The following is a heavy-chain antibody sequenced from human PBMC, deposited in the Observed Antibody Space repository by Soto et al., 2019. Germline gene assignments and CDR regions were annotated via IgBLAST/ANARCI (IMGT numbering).Heavy chain of an antibody. V-gene: IGHV1-18*01. CDR2: ISPWKGNT. D-gene: IGHD3-9*01. J-gene: IGHJ2*01. CDR3: ARVARKGVLTDLYWYFDL. Sequence: PGQGLEWMVWISPWKGNTNYAQSFQGRVTMTTDTSTSTAYMELRSLGSDDTAVYYCARVARKGVLTDLYWYFDLWAR.